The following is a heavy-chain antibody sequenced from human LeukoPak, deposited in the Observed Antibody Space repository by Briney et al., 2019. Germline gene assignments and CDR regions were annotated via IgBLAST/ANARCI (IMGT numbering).Heavy chain of an antibody. Sequence: SETLSLTCSVSGGSVSSYYWSWIRQSPGKGLEWIGYIHNSGRTNYNPSLKSRVTGFVDTSKNQVSLKLSSVTAADTAVYYCFGLLGSFFDYWGQGTLVTVSS. V-gene: IGHV4-4*08. CDR2: IHNSGRT. D-gene: IGHD3-10*01. CDR3: FGLLGSFFDY. CDR1: GGSVSSYY. J-gene: IGHJ4*02.